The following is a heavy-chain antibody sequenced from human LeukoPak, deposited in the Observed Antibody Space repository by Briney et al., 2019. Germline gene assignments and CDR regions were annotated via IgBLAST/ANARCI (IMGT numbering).Heavy chain of an antibody. Sequence: SETLSLTCAVYGGSFSGYYWSWIRQPPGKGLEWIGEINHSGSTNYNPSLKSRATISVDTSKNQFSLKLSSVTAADTAVYYCARRLIDYTQRGFDPWGQGTLVTVSS. CDR1: GGSFSGYY. V-gene: IGHV4-34*01. CDR2: INHSGST. J-gene: IGHJ5*02. D-gene: IGHD4-11*01. CDR3: ARRLIDYTQRGFDP.